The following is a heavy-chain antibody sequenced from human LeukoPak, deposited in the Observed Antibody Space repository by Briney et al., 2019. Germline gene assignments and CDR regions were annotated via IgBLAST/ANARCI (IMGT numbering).Heavy chain of an antibody. CDR3: AKDQGHDSSGYYDY. CDR2: IKQDGTEK. Sequence: GGSLRLSCAASGFTFSNSWMSWVRQAPGKGLEWVANIKQDGTEKYYVDSVEGRFTISRDNAKNSLYLEMNSLRAEDTAVYYCAKDQGHDSSGYYDYWGQGTLVTVSS. D-gene: IGHD3-22*01. V-gene: IGHV3-7*01. CDR1: GFTFSNSW. J-gene: IGHJ4*02.